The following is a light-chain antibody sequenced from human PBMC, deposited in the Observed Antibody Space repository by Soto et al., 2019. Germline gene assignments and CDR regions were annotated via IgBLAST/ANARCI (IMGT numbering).Light chain of an antibody. CDR1: RDISVY. V-gene: IGKV1-33*01. Sequence: DIQMTQSPSSLSASVGDRVTITCQASRDISVYLNWYQHKPGQPPKLLVYDASNLQTGVPSRFSGSGSGTHFTFTITNLQPEDIATYYCQQYDNLPPYTFGQGTKLDIK. J-gene: IGKJ2*01. CDR2: DAS. CDR3: QQYDNLPPYT.